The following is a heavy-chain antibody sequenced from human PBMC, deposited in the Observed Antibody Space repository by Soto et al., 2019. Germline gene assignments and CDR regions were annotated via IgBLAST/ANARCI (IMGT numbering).Heavy chain of an antibody. V-gene: IGHV3-23*01. Sequence: PGGSLRLSCAASGFTFSEYAMSWVRQAPGRGLEWVSAIGGDGSRPDYVDSVKGRFTVSRDNSRSTLYLQMDSLGAEDTAVYYWAKDSINRNGIYDPFDIWGQGTMVTVS. CDR2: IGGDGSRP. CDR1: GFTFSEYA. CDR3: AKDSINRNGIYDPFDI. J-gene: IGHJ3*02. D-gene: IGHD3-3*02.